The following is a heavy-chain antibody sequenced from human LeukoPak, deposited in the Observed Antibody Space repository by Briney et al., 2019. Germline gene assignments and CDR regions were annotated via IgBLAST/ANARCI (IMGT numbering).Heavy chain of an antibody. D-gene: IGHD4-17*01. V-gene: IGHV1-18*01. CDR3: ASTVTTTSGNAFDI. Sequence: ASVKVSCKASGYTLTSYGISWVRQAPGQGLEWMGWISAYNGNTNYAQKLQGRVTMTTDTSTSTAYVELRSLRSDDTAVYYCASTVTTTSGNAFDIWGQGTMVTVSS. CDR1: GYTLTSYG. J-gene: IGHJ3*02. CDR2: ISAYNGNT.